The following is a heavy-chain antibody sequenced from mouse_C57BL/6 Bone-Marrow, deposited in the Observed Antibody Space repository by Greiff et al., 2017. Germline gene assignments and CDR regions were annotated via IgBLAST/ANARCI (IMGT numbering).Heavy chain of an antibody. CDR3: ASYYYGSSYAMDY. CDR1: GFSLTSYG. V-gene: IGHV2-5*01. J-gene: IGHJ4*01. D-gene: IGHD1-1*01. CDR2: IWRGGST. Sequence: VQGVESGPGLVQPSQRLSITCTVSGFSLTSYGVHWVRQSPGKGLEWLGVIWRGGSTDYNAAFMSRLSITKDNSKSQVFFKMNSLQADDTAIYYCASYYYGSSYAMDYWGQGTSVTVSS.